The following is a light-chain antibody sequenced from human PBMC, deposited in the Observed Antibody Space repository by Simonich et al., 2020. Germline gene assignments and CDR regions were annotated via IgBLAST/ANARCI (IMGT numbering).Light chain of an antibody. CDR3: QQSYSTPYT. CDR1: KSIISY. J-gene: IGKJ2*01. CDR2: AAS. Sequence: DIQMTQSPSSLSASVGDRVTITGRASKSIISYLNWYQQKPGKAPKLLSYAASSLQSGVPSRFSGSGSGTDFTLTISSLQPEDFATYYCQQSYSTPYTFGQGTKLEIK. V-gene: IGKV1-39*01.